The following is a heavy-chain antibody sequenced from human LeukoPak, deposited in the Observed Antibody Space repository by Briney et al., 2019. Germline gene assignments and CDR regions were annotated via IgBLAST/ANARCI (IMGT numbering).Heavy chain of an antibody. CDR3: ARSTSWYHKFDY. CDR2: IKQDGSER. CDR1: GFTFSRYW. V-gene: IGHV3-7*04. Sequence: PGGSLRLSCAASGFTFSRYWMSWVRQAPGKGLEWVASIKQDGSERYYVDSVEGRFTISSDNAKNSVYVQMNSLRAEDTAVFYCARSTSWYHKFDYWGQGTLVTVSS. J-gene: IGHJ4*02. D-gene: IGHD2-2*01.